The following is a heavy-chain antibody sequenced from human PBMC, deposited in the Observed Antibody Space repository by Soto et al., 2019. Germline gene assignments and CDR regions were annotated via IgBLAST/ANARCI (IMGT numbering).Heavy chain of an antibody. V-gene: IGHV1-18*01. J-gene: IGHJ5*02. Sequence: ASVKVSCKASGYTFTSSGISWVRQAPGQGLEWMGWISAYNGNTNYAQKLQGRVTMTTDTSTSTAYMELRSLRSDDTAVYYCAALGGYCSGGSCYLNWFDPWGQGTLVTVSS. D-gene: IGHD2-15*01. CDR1: GYTFTSSG. CDR3: AALGGYCSGGSCYLNWFDP. CDR2: ISAYNGNT.